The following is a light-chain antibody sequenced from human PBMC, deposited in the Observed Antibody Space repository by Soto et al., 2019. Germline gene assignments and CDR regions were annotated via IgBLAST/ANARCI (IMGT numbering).Light chain of an antibody. CDR3: QQRSNWPPD. CDR2: DAS. CDR1: QSVGSY. J-gene: IGKJ4*01. V-gene: IGKV3-11*01. Sequence: DIVLTQSPATLSLSPGERAALSCGASQSVGSYLAWYQQKPGQAPRLVIYDASARATGIPARFSGSGSGTDFTLTISSLEPEDFAVYYCQQRSNWPPDFGGGTKVEIK.